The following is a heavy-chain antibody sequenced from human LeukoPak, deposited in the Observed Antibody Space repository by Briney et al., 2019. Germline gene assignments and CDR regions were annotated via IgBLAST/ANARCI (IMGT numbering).Heavy chain of an antibody. CDR3: ARGVEPLAANTLAY. CDR1: GFTVITND. D-gene: IGHD1-14*01. V-gene: IGHV3-53*01. J-gene: IGHJ4*02. CDR2: LYSDGNT. Sequence: GGSLRLSCAASGFTVITNDMTWVRQAAGKGLEWVSVLYSDGNTKYADSVQGRFTISRDNSKNTLYLEMNSLSPDDTAVYYCARGVEPLAANTLAYWGQGTLVTVSS.